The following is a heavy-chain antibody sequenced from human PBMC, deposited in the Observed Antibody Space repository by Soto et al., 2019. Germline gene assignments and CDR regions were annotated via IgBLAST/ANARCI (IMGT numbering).Heavy chain of an antibody. CDR2: IYSGGST. V-gene: IGHV3-53*01. J-gene: IGHJ5*02. CDR3: AKDAVAGDGVWLAHA. D-gene: IGHD4-17*01. Sequence: GGSLRLSCAASGFTVSSNYMSWVRQAPGKGLEWVSVIYSGGSTYYADSVKGRFTISRDNSAYAVYLQMNNLRVEDTAVYYCAKDAVAGDGVWLAHAWGRGTAVTVSS. CDR1: GFTVSSNY.